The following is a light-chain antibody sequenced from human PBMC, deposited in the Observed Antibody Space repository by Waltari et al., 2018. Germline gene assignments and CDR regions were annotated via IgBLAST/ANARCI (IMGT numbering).Light chain of an antibody. V-gene: IGLV2-14*01. CDR2: EVN. Sequence: QAALTQSPSVSGSPGPPVTISCPGTSSDIGAYNRVSWYQQNPAKAPKLMIYEVNNRPSGVSDRFSGSKSGNTASLIISGLQPEDEADYFCSSSTASSSYVFGVGTRLTVL. CDR1: SSDIGAYNR. CDR3: SSSTASSSYV. J-gene: IGLJ1*01.